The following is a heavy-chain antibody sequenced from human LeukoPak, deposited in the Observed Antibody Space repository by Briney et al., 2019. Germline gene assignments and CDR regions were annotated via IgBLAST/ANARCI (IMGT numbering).Heavy chain of an antibody. J-gene: IGHJ4*02. V-gene: IGHV3-7*05. D-gene: IGHD3-10*01. CDR2: IKEDGSEK. CDR1: GFTFSNNW. CDR3: ARGGSYYIY. Sequence: GGSLRLSCAASGFTFSNNWMSWVRQAPGKGLEWVANIKEDGSEKYFVDSVKGRFTISRDNAKNSLYLEMNSLRAEDTAVYYCARGGSYYIYWGQGTLVTVSS.